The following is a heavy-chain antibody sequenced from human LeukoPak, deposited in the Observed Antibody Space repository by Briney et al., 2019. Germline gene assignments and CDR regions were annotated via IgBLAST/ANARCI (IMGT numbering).Heavy chain of an antibody. V-gene: IGHV1-2*02. D-gene: IGHD6-19*01. CDR2: INPNSGGT. Sequence: GASVKVSCKASGYTFTGYYMHWVRQAPGQGLEWMGWINPNSGGTNYAQKFQGRVTMTRDTSISTAYMELSRLRSDDTAVYYCARDEYSSGWGFDYWGQGTLVTVSS. CDR1: GYTFTGYY. J-gene: IGHJ4*02. CDR3: ARDEYSSGWGFDY.